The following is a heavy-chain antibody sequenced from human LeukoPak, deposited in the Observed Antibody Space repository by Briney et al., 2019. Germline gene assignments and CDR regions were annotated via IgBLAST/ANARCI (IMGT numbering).Heavy chain of an antibody. J-gene: IGHJ3*02. V-gene: IGHV4-30-4*01. Sequence: SETLSLTCTVSGGSINSGDYYWSWIRQPPGKGLEWIGYIYYSGSTYYNPSLKSRVTISVDTSKNQFSLKLSSVTAADTAVYYCARGSSGYSGDAFDIWGQGTMVTVSS. D-gene: IGHD3-22*01. CDR1: GGSINSGDYY. CDR3: ARGSSGYSGDAFDI. CDR2: IYYSGST.